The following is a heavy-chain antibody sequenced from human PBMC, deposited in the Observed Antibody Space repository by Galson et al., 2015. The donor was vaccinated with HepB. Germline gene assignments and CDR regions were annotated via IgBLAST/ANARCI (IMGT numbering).Heavy chain of an antibody. J-gene: IGHJ6*02. CDR2: ISSSSSYI. D-gene: IGHD2-2*01. V-gene: IGHV3-21*01. Sequence: SLRLSCAASGFTFSSYSMNWVRQAPGKGLEWVSSISSSSSYIYYADSVKGRFTISRDNAKNSLYLQMNSLRAEDTAVYYCARGLRGIVVVPAAHYYYYGMDVWGQGTTVTVSS. CDR3: ARGLRGIVVVPAAHYYYYGMDV. CDR1: GFTFSSYS.